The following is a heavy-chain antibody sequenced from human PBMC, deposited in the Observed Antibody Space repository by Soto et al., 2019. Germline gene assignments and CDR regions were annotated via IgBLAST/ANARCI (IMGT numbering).Heavy chain of an antibody. CDR2: INHSGST. Sequence: ASETLSLTCAVYGGSFSGYYWSWIRQPPGKGLEWIGEINHSGSTNYNPSLKSRVTISVDTSKNQFSLKLSSVTAADTAVYYCASFVGATSLYYYYGMDVWGQGTTVTVSS. J-gene: IGHJ6*02. D-gene: IGHD1-26*01. CDR1: GGSFSGYY. CDR3: ASFVGATSLYYYYGMDV. V-gene: IGHV4-34*01.